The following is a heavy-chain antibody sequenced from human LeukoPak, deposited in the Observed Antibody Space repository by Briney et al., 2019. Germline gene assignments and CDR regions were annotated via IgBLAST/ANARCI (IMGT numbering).Heavy chain of an antibody. CDR3: AKEGAHSPTGYSSSWYPNWFDP. J-gene: IGHJ5*02. D-gene: IGHD6-13*01. V-gene: IGHV3-53*01. CDR2: IYSGGST. Sequence: GGSLRLSCAASGFTVSSNYMSWVRQAPGKGLEWVSVIYSGGSTYYADSVKGRFTISRDNSKNTLYLQMNSLRAEDTAVYYCAKEGAHSPTGYSSSWYPNWFDPWGQGTLVTVSS. CDR1: GFTVSSNY.